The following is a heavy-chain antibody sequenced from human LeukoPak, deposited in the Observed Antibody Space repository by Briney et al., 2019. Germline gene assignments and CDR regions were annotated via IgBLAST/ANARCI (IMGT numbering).Heavy chain of an antibody. CDR1: GFTVSTNY. Sequence: GGSLRLSCAASGFTVSTNYMSWVRQAPGKGLEWVSVIYTGGSTYYADSVKGRFTISRDTSKNALYLEMNSLRAEDTAVYYCARDRDSDFWSGFGYWGQGTLVTVSS. D-gene: IGHD3-3*01. CDR2: IYTGGST. V-gene: IGHV3-53*01. J-gene: IGHJ4*02. CDR3: ARDRDSDFWSGFGY.